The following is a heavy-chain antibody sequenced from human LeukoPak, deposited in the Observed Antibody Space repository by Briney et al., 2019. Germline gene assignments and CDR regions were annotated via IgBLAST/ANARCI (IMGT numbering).Heavy chain of an antibody. V-gene: IGHV3-21*01. D-gene: IGHD6-19*01. Sequence: GGSLRLSCAASGFTFSSYSMNWVRQAPGKGLEWVSSISSSSSYIYYADSVKGRFTISRDNAKNSLYLQMNSLRAEDTAVYYCARDPRAVALFDYWGQGTLVTVSS. J-gene: IGHJ4*02. CDR2: ISSSSSYI. CDR1: GFTFSSYS. CDR3: ARDPRAVALFDY.